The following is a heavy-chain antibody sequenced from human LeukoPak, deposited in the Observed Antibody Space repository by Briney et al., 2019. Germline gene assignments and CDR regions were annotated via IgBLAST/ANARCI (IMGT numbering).Heavy chain of an antibody. J-gene: IGHJ4*02. CDR1: GYTFTGYY. D-gene: IGHD4-17*01. V-gene: IGHV1-2*02. Sequence: ASVKVSCKASGYTFTGYYMHWVRQAPGQGLEWMGWINPNSGGTNYAQKFQSRVTMTRDTSISTAYMELSRLRSDDTAVYYCARDMADYGDYGAFDYWGQGTLVTVSS. CDR2: INPNSGGT. CDR3: ARDMADYGDYGAFDY.